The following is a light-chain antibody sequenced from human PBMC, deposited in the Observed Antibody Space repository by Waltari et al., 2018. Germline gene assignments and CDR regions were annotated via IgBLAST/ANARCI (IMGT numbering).Light chain of an antibody. J-gene: IGKJ4*01. CDR3: QQYYSYPIT. CDR1: QSISNW. Sequence: DIEMTQSPSTLSASVGYRVTFTCRAIQSISNWLALYQQKPGKAPNLLIYKASSLESGVPSRFSGSGSGTEFTLTISSLQHDDFATYYCQQYYSYPITFGGGTKVEIK. CDR2: KAS. V-gene: IGKV1-5*03.